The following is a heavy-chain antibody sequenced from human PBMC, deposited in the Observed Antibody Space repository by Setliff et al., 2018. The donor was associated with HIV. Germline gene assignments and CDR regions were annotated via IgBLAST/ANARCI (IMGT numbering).Heavy chain of an antibody. CDR3: ARTLRAAAMGYFDY. J-gene: IGHJ4*02. Sequence: PSETLSLTCAVYGGSFSSYYWNWIRQTPGKGLEWIGEINDSGSANYNPSLKSRVTISVDTSKNQFSLKLTSVTAADTAVYYCARTLRAAAMGYFDYWGQGTLVTVSS. CDR2: INDSGSA. V-gene: IGHV4-34*01. D-gene: IGHD5-18*01. CDR1: GGSFSSYY.